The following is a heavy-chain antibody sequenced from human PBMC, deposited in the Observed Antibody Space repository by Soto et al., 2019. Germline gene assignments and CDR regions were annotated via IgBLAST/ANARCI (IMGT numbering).Heavy chain of an antibody. J-gene: IGHJ4*02. CDR2: ISAYNGNT. CDR1: GYTFTSYG. V-gene: IGHV1-18*04. CDR3: ARDLRVAVAGPPGY. D-gene: IGHD6-19*01. Sequence: ASVKVSCKASGYTFTSYGISWVRQAPGQGLEWMGWISAYNGNTNYAQKLQGRVTMTTDTSTSTAYMELRSLRSDDTAVYYCARDLRVAVAGPPGYWGQGTLVTVSS.